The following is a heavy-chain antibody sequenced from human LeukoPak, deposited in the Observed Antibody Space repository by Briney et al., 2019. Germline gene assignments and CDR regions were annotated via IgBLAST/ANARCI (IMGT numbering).Heavy chain of an antibody. V-gene: IGHV3-74*01. Sequence: GGSLRLSCASSGFTFSSYWMHWVRHPPGKGLVWVSRINSDGSSTSYADSVKGRFTISRDNAKNTLYLQMNSLRAEDTAVYYCARDRGSGWYYFDYWGQATLVSVYS. CDR2: INSDGSST. J-gene: IGHJ4*02. CDR3: ARDRGSGWYYFDY. CDR1: GFTFSSYW. D-gene: IGHD6-19*01.